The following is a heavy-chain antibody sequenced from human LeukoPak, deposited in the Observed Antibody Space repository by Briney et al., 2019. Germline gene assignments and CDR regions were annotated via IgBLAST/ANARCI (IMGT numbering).Heavy chain of an antibody. CDR1: GGTFSNYA. J-gene: IGHJ5*02. CDR2: IIPIFGRA. D-gene: IGHD2-21*02. V-gene: IGHV1-69*13. CDR3: ARTPSVVVTASPWLGWFDP. Sequence: SVKVSCKASGGTFSNYAISWVRQAPGQGLEWMGGIIPIFGRANYAQKFQGRVAITADESTSTAYMELSSLRSEDTAVYYCARTPSVVVTASPWLGWFDPWGQGTLVTVSS.